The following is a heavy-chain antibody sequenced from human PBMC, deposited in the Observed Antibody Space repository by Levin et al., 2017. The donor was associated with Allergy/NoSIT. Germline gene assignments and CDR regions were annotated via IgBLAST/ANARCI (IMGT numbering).Heavy chain of an antibody. CDR1: GFTFSSYW. D-gene: IGHD2-2*01. J-gene: IGHJ3*02. CDR3: ARDRNFKCSSTSCCVAFET. V-gene: IGHV3-74*01. Sequence: PGGSLRLSCAASGFTFSSYWMHWVRQAPGKGLVWVSRIKSDGSETNYGDSVKGRFTISRDNAKNTLYLQMNSLRAEDTAVYYCARDRNFKCSSTSCCVAFETWGQGTMVTVSS. CDR2: IKSDGSET.